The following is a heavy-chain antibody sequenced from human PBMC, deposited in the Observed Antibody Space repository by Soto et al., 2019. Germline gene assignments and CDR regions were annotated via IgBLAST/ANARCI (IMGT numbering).Heavy chain of an antibody. CDR1: GGSISSSSYY. CDR2: IYYSGIT. V-gene: IGHV4-39*02. Sequence: QLQLQESGPGLVKPSETLSLTCTVSGGSISSSSYYWGWIRQPPGTGLEWIGSIYYSGITFYSPSRRSRVTISVDTSKNQFSRRVSSVTAADTAVYYCAREYSSAPDYWGQGTLVTVSS. CDR3: AREYSSAPDY. J-gene: IGHJ4*02. D-gene: IGHD6-25*01.